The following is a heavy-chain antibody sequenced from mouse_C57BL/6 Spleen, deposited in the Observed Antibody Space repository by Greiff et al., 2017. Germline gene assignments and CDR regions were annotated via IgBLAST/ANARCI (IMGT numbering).Heavy chain of an antibody. CDR1: GITFSDYY. D-gene: IGHD2-3*01. CDR3: ARLYDYRAMDY. J-gene: IGHJ4*01. V-gene: IGHV5-12*01. CDR2: ISNGGGST. Sequence: EVKLVESGGGLVQPGGSLKLSCAASGITFSDYYMYWVRQTPEKRLEWVAYISNGGGSTYYPDTVKGRFTISRDNAKNTLYLQMSRLKSEDTAMYYCARLYDYRAMDYWGQGTSVTVSS.